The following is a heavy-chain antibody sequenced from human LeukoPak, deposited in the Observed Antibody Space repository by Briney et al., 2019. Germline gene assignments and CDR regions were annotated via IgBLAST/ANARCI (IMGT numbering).Heavy chain of an antibody. CDR2: ISNSETT. Sequence: SETLSLTCSVSGGSVTSYYWNWVRQTPGKGLEWIGYISNSETTDYGPSFKSRVTMSLDTSKNQFSLKLSSVTAADTAVYYCARAKEIVDYYGSGSFYYFDYWGQGTLVTVSS. V-gene: IGHV4-59*02. CDR1: GGSVTSYY. J-gene: IGHJ4*02. CDR3: ARAKEIVDYYGSGSFYYFDY. D-gene: IGHD3-10*01.